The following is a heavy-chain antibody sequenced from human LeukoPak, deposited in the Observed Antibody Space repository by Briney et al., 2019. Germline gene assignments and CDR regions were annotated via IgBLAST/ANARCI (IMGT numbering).Heavy chain of an antibody. CDR3: ARVAPGHDVGRGYFDY. CDR2: ITSTSYAI. V-gene: IGHV3-48*01. Sequence: PGGSLRLSCAASGFAFSTYSMNWVRQAPGKGLEWLSHITSTSYAIYYGDSVKGRFTISRDNAKNSLYLQMNSLRAEDTAVYYCARVAPGHDVGRGYFDYWGQGTLVTVSS. D-gene: IGHD6-13*01. J-gene: IGHJ4*02. CDR1: GFAFSTYS.